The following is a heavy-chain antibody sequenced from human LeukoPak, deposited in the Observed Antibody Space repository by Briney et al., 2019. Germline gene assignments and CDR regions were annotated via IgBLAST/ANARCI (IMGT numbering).Heavy chain of an antibody. CDR2: ISYDGSNK. Sequence: GGSLRLSCAASGFTFSSYAMHWVRQAPGKGLEWVAVISYDGSNKYYADSVKGRFTISRDNSKSTLYLQMNSLRAEDMAVYYCARDGAVGGWLRPSYYFDYWGQGTLVTVSS. J-gene: IGHJ4*02. D-gene: IGHD5-12*01. CDR1: GFTFSSYA. CDR3: ARDGAVGGWLRPSYYFDY. V-gene: IGHV3-30*04.